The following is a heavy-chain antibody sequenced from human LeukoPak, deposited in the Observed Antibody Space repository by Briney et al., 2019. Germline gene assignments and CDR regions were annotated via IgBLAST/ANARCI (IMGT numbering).Heavy chain of an antibody. V-gene: IGHV4-39*07. Sequence: SETLSLTCTVSGGSVSSDSYYWGWIRQPPGKGLEWIGTIYYSGSTYYNSSLKSRVTISVDMSNNQFSLRLSSVTAADTAVCYCATTGYYYDSSPYWGQGTLVTVSS. CDR1: GGSVSSDSYY. CDR3: ATTGYYYDSSPY. D-gene: IGHD3-22*01. CDR2: IYYSGST. J-gene: IGHJ4*02.